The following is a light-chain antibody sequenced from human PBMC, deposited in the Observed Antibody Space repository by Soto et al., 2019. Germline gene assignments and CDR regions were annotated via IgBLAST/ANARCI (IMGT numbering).Light chain of an antibody. CDR1: SSDVGSYNL. V-gene: IGLV2-23*01. CDR2: EGS. CDR3: CSYAGSSTVYV. Sequence: QSALTQPASVSGSPGQSITISCTGTSSDVGSYNLVSWYQQLPGKAPKLMIYEGSKRPSGVSTRFSGSKSGNTASLTISGLQAEDEADYYCCSYAGSSTVYVFGTGTKLTVL. J-gene: IGLJ1*01.